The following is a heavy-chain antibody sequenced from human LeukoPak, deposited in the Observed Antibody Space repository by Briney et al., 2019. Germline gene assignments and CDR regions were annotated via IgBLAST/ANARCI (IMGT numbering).Heavy chain of an antibody. J-gene: IGHJ6*02. D-gene: IGHD6-19*01. CDR1: GGSISSYY. CDR3: ARGPQSGWDYYYYYGMDV. Sequence: PSETLSLTCTVSGGSISSYYWSWIRQPPGKGLEWIGYIYYSGSTYYNPSLKSRVTISVDTSKNQFSLKLSSVTAADTAVYYCARGPQSGWDYYYYYGMDVWGQGTTVTVSS. CDR2: IYYSGST. V-gene: IGHV4-59*12.